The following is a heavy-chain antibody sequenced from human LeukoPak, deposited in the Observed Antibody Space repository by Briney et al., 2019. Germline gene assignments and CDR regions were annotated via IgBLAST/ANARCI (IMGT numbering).Heavy chain of an antibody. CDR2: IYYSGST. J-gene: IGHJ4*02. Sequence: SETLSLTCTVSGGSISSSSYYWGWIRQPPGKGLEWIGSIYYSGSTYYNPSLKSRVIISVDTSKNQFSLKLSSLTAADTAVYYCARGYYYFDYWGQGTLVTVSS. CDR1: GGSISSSSYY. V-gene: IGHV4-39*07. D-gene: IGHD3-10*01. CDR3: ARGYYYFDY.